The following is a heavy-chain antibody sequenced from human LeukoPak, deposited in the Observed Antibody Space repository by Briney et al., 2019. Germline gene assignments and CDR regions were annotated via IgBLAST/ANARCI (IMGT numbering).Heavy chain of an antibody. CDR2: ISGSGT. D-gene: IGHD1-1*01. CDR1: GVTVSSNY. Sequence: PGGSLRLSCAASGVTVSSNYMSWVRQAPGKGLEWVSAISGSGTYYADSVKGRFTISRDNSRNTLYLQMNSLRADDTAIYYCAKITTDWGQGTLVTVSS. V-gene: IGHV3-53*01. J-gene: IGHJ4*02. CDR3: AKITTD.